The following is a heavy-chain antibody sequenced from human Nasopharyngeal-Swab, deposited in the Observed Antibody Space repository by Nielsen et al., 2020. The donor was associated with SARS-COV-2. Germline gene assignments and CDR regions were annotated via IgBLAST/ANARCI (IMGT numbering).Heavy chain of an antibody. Sequence: GESLKISCAASGFTFSSYWMHWVRQAPGKGLVSVSRINSDGDTTSCADSVKGRFTISRDNAKNTLYLQMSGLRGEDTAVYYCAKGRVGATPYYLDYWGQGTLVTVSS. CDR3: AKGRVGATPYYLDY. J-gene: IGHJ4*02. V-gene: IGHV3-74*01. CDR1: GFTFSSYW. D-gene: IGHD1-26*01. CDR2: INSDGDTT.